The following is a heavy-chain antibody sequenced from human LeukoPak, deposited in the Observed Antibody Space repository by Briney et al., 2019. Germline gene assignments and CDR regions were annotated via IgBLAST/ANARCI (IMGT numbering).Heavy chain of an antibody. CDR1: GITLSNYG. V-gene: IGHV3-23*01. Sequence: PGGSLRLSCAVSGITLSNYGMSWVRQAPGKGLEWVAGISDSGGSTNYADSVKGRFTISRDNPKNTLYLQMNSLRAEDTAVYFCAKRGVVIRVILVGSHIAAYYFESWGQGALVTVSS. CDR3: AKRGVVIRVILVGSHIAAYYFES. CDR2: ISDSGGST. D-gene: IGHD3-22*01. J-gene: IGHJ4*02.